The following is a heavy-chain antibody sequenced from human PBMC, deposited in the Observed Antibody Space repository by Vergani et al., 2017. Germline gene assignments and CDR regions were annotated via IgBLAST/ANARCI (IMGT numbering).Heavy chain of an antibody. J-gene: IGHJ6*03. D-gene: IGHD2-2*01. CDR2: IIPIFGTA. CDR3: ASYCSSTSCYGGADYYYYYMDV. Sequence: QVQLVQSGAEVKKPGSSVKVSCKVSGGTFSSYAISWVRQAPGQGLEWMGGIIPIFGTAKYAQKFQGRVTITADESTSTAYMELSSLRSEDTAVYYCASYCSSTSCYGGADYYYYYMDVWGKGTTVTVSS. CDR1: GGTFSSYA. V-gene: IGHV1-69*01.